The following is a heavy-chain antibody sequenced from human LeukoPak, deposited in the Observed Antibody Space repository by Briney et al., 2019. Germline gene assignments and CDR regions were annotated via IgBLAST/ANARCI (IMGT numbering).Heavy chain of an antibody. CDR2: IYYSGST. D-gene: IGHD1-26*01. Sequence: SETLSLTCTVSGGSINSSGYYWGWIRQPPGKGLEWIASIYYSGSTYYNPSLKSRVTISVDTSKNQFSLKLSSLTSADTAVYYCARHEYSGSYYGLSWFDPWGQGTLVTVSS. V-gene: IGHV4-39*01. CDR3: ARHEYSGSYYGLSWFDP. J-gene: IGHJ5*02. CDR1: GGSINSSGYY.